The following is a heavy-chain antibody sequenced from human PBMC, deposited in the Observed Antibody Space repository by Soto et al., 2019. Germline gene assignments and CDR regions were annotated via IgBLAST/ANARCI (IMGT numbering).Heavy chain of an antibody. CDR1: GYTFTSYY. J-gene: IGHJ6*03. D-gene: IGHD3-9*01. Sequence: ASVKVSCKASGYTFTSYYMHWVRRAPGQGLEWTGIINPSGGSTSYAQKFQGRVTMTRDTSTSTVYMELSSLRSEDTAVYYCARDLVYDILTASYESSYYYYYYMDVWGRGTTVTVSS. CDR2: INPSGGST. V-gene: IGHV1-46*03. CDR3: ARDLVYDILTASYESSYYYYYYMDV.